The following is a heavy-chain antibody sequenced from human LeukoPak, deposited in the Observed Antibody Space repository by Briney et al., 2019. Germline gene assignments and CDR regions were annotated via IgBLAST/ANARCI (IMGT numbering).Heavy chain of an antibody. CDR1: GFTFSSFA. V-gene: IGHV3-23*01. Sequence: GGSLRLSCAASGFTFSSFAMSWVRQAPGKGLECVSSITGNGDITYSAHSVKGRFTISRDNSKNTLYLQMNSLRAEDTALYYCAKGGITMIVVPLDYWGQGTLVTVSS. D-gene: IGHD3-22*01. CDR2: ITGNGDIT. CDR3: AKGGITMIVVPLDY. J-gene: IGHJ4*02.